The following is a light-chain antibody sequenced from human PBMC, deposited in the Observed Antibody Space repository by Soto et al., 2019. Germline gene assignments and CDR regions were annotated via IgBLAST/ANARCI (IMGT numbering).Light chain of an antibody. CDR3: QSYDSSLSGSV. Sequence: QSVLTQPPSVSGAPGQRVTISCTGSSSNIVAGYDVHWYQQLPGTAPKLLIYGNSNRPSGVPDRFSGSKSGTSASLAITGLQAEDGADYYCQSYDSSLSGSVFGGGTQLTVL. J-gene: IGLJ3*02. CDR1: SSNIVAGYD. CDR2: GNS. V-gene: IGLV1-40*01.